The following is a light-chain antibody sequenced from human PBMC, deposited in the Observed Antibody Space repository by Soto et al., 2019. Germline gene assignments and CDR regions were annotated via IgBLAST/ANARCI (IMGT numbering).Light chain of an antibody. J-gene: IGKJ4*01. V-gene: IGKV4-1*01. CDR2: WAS. CDR3: QQYYISPPT. Sequence: DIVMTQSPDSLAVSLGERATINCKSSQSVFYNFNSKNYLAWYQQKPGQPPKLLVHWASIRESGVPERFSGSGSATDFTLTISSLQADDVAYYYCQQYYISPPTFGGGTKVEIK. CDR1: QSVFYNFNSKNY.